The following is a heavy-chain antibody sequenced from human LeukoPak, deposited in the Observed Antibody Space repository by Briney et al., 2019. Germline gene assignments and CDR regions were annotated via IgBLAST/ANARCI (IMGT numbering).Heavy chain of an antibody. Sequence: MGWMNPNSGNTGYAQKFQGRVTMTRNTSISTAYMELSSLRSEDTAVYYCARVEGEMATIDYWGQGTLVTVSS. J-gene: IGHJ4*02. CDR3: ARVEGEMATIDY. D-gene: IGHD5-24*01. CDR2: MNPNSGNT. V-gene: IGHV1-8*01.